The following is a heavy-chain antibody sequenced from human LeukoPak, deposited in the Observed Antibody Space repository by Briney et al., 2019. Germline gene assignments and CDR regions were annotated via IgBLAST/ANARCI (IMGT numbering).Heavy chain of an antibody. Sequence: ASVKDSCKASGYTFDSHGISWLRQAPGQGLEWMGWISVYSGYTNYAQKVQGRVTMTTDTSTSTAYMELRSLTSDDTAVYFCARDIVGDFDLDYWGQGTLVTVSS. D-gene: IGHD2-21*02. CDR1: GYTFDSHG. CDR2: ISVYSGYT. J-gene: IGHJ4*02. CDR3: ARDIVGDFDLDY. V-gene: IGHV1-18*01.